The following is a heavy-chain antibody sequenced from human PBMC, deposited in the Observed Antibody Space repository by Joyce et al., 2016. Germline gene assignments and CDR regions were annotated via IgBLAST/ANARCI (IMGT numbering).Heavy chain of an antibody. D-gene: IGHD2-21*01. CDR1: GFMFSDYG. V-gene: IGHV3-33*08. J-gene: IGHJ4*02. CDR3: ARFFPTNTYSLDY. CDR2: MWYDGGNI. Sequence: QVQLVESGGGVVQPGTSLGLSCGVSGFMFSDYGMHWVRQAPGKGLEWVAGMWYDGGNIFYADAVKGRFIISRDNSKNTLYLQMNNLRAEDTAVYYCARFFPTNTYSLDYWGQGTLVTVSS.